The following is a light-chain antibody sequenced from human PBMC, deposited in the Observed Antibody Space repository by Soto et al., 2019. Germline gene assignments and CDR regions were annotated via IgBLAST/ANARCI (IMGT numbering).Light chain of an antibody. CDR1: QDISNY. CDR3: QQYDNLPIT. Sequence: DIQMTQSPSSLSASVGDRATITCQASQDISNYLNWYQQKPGKEPKLLIYDASNLETGVTSRFSGSGSGTDFTLNISSLQPEDIATYYCQQYDNLPITFGQGTRLDIK. CDR2: DAS. V-gene: IGKV1-33*01. J-gene: IGKJ5*01.